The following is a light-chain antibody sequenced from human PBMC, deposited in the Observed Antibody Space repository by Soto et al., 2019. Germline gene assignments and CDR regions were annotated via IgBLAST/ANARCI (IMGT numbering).Light chain of an antibody. CDR2: DNN. CDR3: GTWDSSLSAYV. Sequence: QSVLTQPPSVSAAPGQKVTISCSGSSSHIGNNYVSWHQQLPGTAPKLLIYDNNKRPSGIPDRFSGSKSGTSATLGITGLQTGDEADYYCGTWDSSLSAYVFGTGTKVT. V-gene: IGLV1-51*01. CDR1: SSHIGNNY. J-gene: IGLJ1*01.